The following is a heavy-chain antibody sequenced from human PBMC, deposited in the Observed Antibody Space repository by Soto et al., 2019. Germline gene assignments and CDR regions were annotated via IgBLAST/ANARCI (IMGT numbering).Heavy chain of an antibody. V-gene: IGHV1-69*13. Sequence: SVKVSCKASAGTFNSYAISWVRQAPGQGLEWMGGIIPIFGTANYAQKFQGRVTITADESTSTAHMELSSLRSEDTAVYYCARGWSYDILTGYSYWGQGTLVTVSS. CDR3: ARGWSYDILTGYSY. CDR1: AGTFNSYA. D-gene: IGHD3-9*01. CDR2: IIPIFGTA. J-gene: IGHJ4*02.